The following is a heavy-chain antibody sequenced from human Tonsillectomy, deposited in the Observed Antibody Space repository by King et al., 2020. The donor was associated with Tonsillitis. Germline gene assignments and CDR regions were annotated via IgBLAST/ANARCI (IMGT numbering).Heavy chain of an antibody. J-gene: IGHJ3*02. V-gene: IGHV3-30*18. D-gene: IGHD6-13*01. CDR1: GFTFSNYG. CDR2: ISYDGSYE. CDR3: AKVARSWYDNDALDI. Sequence: VQLVESGGGVVQPGRSLRLSCAASGFTFSNYGMHWVRQAPGKGLEWVAVISYDGSYEYYADSVKGRFTISRDSSKNTVYLQMNSLRAEDTAVYYCAKVARSWYDNDALDIWGQGTMVTVSS.